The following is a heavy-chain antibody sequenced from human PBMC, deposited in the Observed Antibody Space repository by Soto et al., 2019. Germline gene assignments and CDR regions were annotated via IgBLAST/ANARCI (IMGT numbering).Heavy chain of an antibody. J-gene: IGHJ6*02. D-gene: IGHD6-13*01. CDR2: ISGSGGSS. CDR3: AKVTKRAAAGRYEYYKYGMDV. CDR1: GFAFSTYA. Sequence: PSETLSLSCAASGFAFSTYAMTWVRQAPGKGLEWVSVISGSGGSSYYAASVKGRFTISRDNSKNTLYLQMNGLRAEDTALYYCAKVTKRAAAGRYEYYKYGMDVWGQGTTVTVSS. V-gene: IGHV3-23*01.